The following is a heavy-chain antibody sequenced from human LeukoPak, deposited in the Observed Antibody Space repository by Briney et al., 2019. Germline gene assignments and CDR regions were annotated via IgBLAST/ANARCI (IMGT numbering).Heavy chain of an antibody. D-gene: IGHD3-10*01. CDR3: ARDKKDYYGSGSYYYFDY. CDR1: GFTFSSYS. Sequence: GGSLRLSCAASGFTFSSYSMNWVRQAPGKGLEWVSSISSSSSYIYYADSVKGRFTISRDNAKNSLYLQMNSLRAEDTAVYYCARDKKDYYGSGSYYYFDYWGQGTLVTVSS. J-gene: IGHJ4*02. V-gene: IGHV3-21*01. CDR2: ISSSSSYI.